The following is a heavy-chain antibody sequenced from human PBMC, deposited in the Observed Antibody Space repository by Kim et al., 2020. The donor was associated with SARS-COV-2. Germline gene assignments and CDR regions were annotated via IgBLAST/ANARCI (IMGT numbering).Heavy chain of an antibody. J-gene: IGHJ3*02. CDR3: AKTYYYDSSGYYCAFDI. V-gene: IGHV4-39*01. D-gene: IGHD3-22*01. Sequence: LKSLVTISVDTYKNQFSLKLSSVTAADTAVYYCAKTYYYDSSGYYCAFDIWGQGTMVTVSS.